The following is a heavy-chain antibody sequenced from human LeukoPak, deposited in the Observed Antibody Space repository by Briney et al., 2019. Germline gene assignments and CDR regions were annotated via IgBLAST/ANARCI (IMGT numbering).Heavy chain of an antibody. CDR1: GFTFSSYG. D-gene: IGHD6-13*01. Sequence: GGSLRLSCAASGFTFSSYGMHWVRQAPGKGLEWVAVIWYDGSNKYYADSVKGRFTISRDNSKNTLYLQMNSLRAEDTAVYYCARDLSPIAATNDYYYGMDVWGQGTTVTVSS. CDR3: ARDLSPIAATNDYYYGMDV. CDR2: IWYDGSNK. V-gene: IGHV3-33*01. J-gene: IGHJ6*02.